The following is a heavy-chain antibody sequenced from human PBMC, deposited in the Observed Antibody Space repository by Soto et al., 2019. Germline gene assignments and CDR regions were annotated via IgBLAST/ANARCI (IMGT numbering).Heavy chain of an antibody. J-gene: IGHJ6*02. Sequence: PSETLSLTCTVSCGSISSYYWSWIRQPPGKGLEWIRYIYYSGSTNYNPSLKSRVTISVDTSKNQFSLKLSSVTAADTAVYYCARGPPRDDFWSGYYLYPHYYYGMDVWGQGTTVTVSS. CDR2: IYYSGST. CDR1: CGSISSYY. D-gene: IGHD3-3*01. CDR3: ARGPPRDDFWSGYYLYPHYYYGMDV. V-gene: IGHV4-59*01.